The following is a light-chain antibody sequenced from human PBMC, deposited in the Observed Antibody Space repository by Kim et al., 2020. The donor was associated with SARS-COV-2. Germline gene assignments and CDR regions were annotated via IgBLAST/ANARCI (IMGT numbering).Light chain of an antibody. V-gene: IGLV1-36*01. CDR2: IDD. CDR1: GSSIKHSG. Sequence: LRLAMSGSVSGSSIKHSGVGWYRQFPGKAPELLMYIDDLLPSGVSDRFSGSKSDTSASLAISGLESEDMAKDNYSTWDDDLNGWVFGGGTQLTVL. CDR3: STWDDDLNGWV. J-gene: IGLJ3*02.